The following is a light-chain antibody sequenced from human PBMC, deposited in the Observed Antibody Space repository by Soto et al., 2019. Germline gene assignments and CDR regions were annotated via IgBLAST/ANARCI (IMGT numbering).Light chain of an antibody. CDR2: GAS. V-gene: IGKV3-20*01. CDR3: QQYGSSPLT. J-gene: IGKJ4*02. Sequence: EMVLTQSPGTLSLSPGERATLSCRASQSVSSSYLAWYQQKPGQAPRLLIYGASSRATGIPDRFSGSGSGTDFTLTISRLEPEDFALYYCQQYGSSPLTFDGGTKVEIK. CDR1: QSVSSSY.